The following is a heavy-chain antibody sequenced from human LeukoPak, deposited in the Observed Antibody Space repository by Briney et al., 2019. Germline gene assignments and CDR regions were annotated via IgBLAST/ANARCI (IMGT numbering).Heavy chain of an antibody. CDR1: GYTFTSYD. V-gene: IGHV1-8*01. CDR2: MNPNSGNT. J-gene: IGHJ5*02. Sequence: ASVKVSCKASGYTFTSYDINWVRQATGQGLEWMGWMNPNSGNTGYAQKFQGRVTMTRNTSISTAYMELSSLRSEDTAVYYCARVPSMVRGVIPRRYNWFDPWGQGTLVTVSS. D-gene: IGHD3-10*01. CDR3: ARVPSMVRGVIPRRYNWFDP.